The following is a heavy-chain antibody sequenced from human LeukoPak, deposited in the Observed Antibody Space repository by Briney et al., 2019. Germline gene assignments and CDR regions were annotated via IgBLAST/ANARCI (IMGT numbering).Heavy chain of an antibody. CDR3: ARVGSSRERDY. V-gene: IGHV3-21*01. D-gene: IGHD6-13*01. CDR2: ISTSST. Sequence: GGSLRLSCAASGFTFSSYSMNWVREAPRKGLEWVSSISTSSTYYADSGKGRFTIARDNDKNSLYLQMNSLRDEDTAVYYCARVGSSRERDYWGQGTLVTVSS. J-gene: IGHJ4*02. CDR1: GFTFSSYS.